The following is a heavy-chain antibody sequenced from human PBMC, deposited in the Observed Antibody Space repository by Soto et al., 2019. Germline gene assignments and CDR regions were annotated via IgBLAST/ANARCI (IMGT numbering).Heavy chain of an antibody. CDR2: IVVGSGNT. J-gene: IGHJ6*02. D-gene: IGHD6-13*01. CDR3: AAGQGAAAGYLFYYYGMDV. Sequence: SVKVSCKASGFTVASSAVQWVRQARGQRLEWIGWIVVGSGNTNYAQKFQERVTITRDMSTSTAYMELSSLRSEDTAVYYCAAGQGAAAGYLFYYYGMDVWG. CDR1: GFTVASSA. V-gene: IGHV1-58*01.